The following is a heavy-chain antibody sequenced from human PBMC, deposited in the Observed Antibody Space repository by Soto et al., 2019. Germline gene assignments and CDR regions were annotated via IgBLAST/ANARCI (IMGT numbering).Heavy chain of an antibody. V-gene: IGHV2-5*02. J-gene: IGHJ6*02. D-gene: IGHD2-21*02. CDR2: IYWDDDK. CDR1: GFSFSSIGEG. CDR3: VQSRCGGDCLQSYSSHSYYGLDV. Sequence: QNTLKESGPTLVKPTQTLTLTCTFPGFSFSSIGEGVGWIRQPPGKALEWLALIYWDDDKRYSPSLKSRLTITKDTSKNQVVLTMTNMDPVDTATYYCVQSRCGGDCLQSYSSHSYYGLDVWGQGTTVTVSS.